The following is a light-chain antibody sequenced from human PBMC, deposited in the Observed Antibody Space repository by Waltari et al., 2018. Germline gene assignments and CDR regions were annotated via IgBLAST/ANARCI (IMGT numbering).Light chain of an antibody. J-gene: IGLJ3*02. Sequence: NFMLTQPHSVSESPGKTVTISCTGSIGSIATNYVQWFQQRPGSAPTIVIYEDNLRPSGVPDRFSGSIDSSSNSASLTISGLKTEDEADYYCQSYDGNNVVFGGGTKLTVL. V-gene: IGLV6-57*02. CDR2: EDN. CDR1: IGSIATNY. CDR3: QSYDGNNVV.